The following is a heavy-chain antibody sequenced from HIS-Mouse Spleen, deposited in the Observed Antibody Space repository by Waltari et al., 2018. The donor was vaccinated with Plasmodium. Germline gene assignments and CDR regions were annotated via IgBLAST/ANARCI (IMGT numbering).Heavy chain of an antibody. D-gene: IGHD3-16*01. J-gene: IGHJ4*02. Sequence: QVQLVESGGGVVQPGRSLRLSCAASGFPFSSYAMHWVRQAPGKGLEWVEVISYDGSNKYYADSVKGRFTISRDNSKNTLYLQMNSLRAEDTAVYYCAKAQGVINFDYWGQGTLVTVSS. V-gene: IGHV3-30*04. CDR1: GFPFSSYA. CDR2: ISYDGSNK. CDR3: AKAQGVINFDY.